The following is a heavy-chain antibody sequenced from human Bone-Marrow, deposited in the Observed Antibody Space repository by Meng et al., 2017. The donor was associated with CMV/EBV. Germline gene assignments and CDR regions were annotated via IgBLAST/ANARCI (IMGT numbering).Heavy chain of an antibody. CDR2: ISSSGSTI. Sequence: GESLKISCAASGFTFSDYYMSWIRQAPGKGLEWVSYISSSGSTIYYADSVKGRFTISRDNAKNSLYLQMNSLRAEDTAVYYCARDYCSSTSCFPGYFDYWGQGTLVTVFS. D-gene: IGHD2-2*01. CDR1: GFTFSDYY. V-gene: IGHV3-11*01. CDR3: ARDYCSSTSCFPGYFDY. J-gene: IGHJ4*02.